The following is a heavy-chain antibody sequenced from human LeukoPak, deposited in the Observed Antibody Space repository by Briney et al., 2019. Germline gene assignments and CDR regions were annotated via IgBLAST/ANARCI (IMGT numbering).Heavy chain of an antibody. V-gene: IGHV3-33*05. CDR3: AKNLFNPLRPA. CDR2: ISYDGDKK. J-gene: IGHJ5*02. CDR1: GFTLRSLG. Sequence: GGSLRLSCVAGFTLRSLGMHWVRQAPGKGLEWVAFISYDGDKKSYVGSVKGRFTVSRDNPKNTLYLQMNGLRAEDTALYYCAKNLFNPLRPAWGQGTLVTVSS. D-gene: IGHD2/OR15-2a*01.